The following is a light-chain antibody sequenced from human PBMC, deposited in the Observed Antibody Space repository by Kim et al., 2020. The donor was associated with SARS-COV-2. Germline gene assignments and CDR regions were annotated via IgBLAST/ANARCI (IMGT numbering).Light chain of an antibody. J-gene: IGLJ3*02. CDR2: YDS. CDR3: QVWDSSGGV. CDR1: NIGSKS. Sequence: SYELTQPPSVSVAPGKTARITCGGNNIGSKSVHWYQQKPGQAPVLVIYYDSDRPSGIPERFSGSNSGNMATLTISRVEAGDEAGYYCQVWDSSGGVFGGG. V-gene: IGLV3-21*04.